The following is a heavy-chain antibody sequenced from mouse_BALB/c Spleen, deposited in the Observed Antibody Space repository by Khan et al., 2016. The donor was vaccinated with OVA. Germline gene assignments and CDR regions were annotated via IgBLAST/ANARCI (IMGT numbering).Heavy chain of an antibody. J-gene: IGHJ4*01. V-gene: IGHV2-6-4*01. D-gene: IGHD2-14*01. CDR1: GFSLSSYN. CDR3: ARAYYRYDGYYAMDY. Sequence: QVQLKDSGPGLVAPSQSLSITCTVSGFSLSSYNIHWVRQPPGKGLNWLGMIWGGGGTDYNSTLKSRLSISKDNSKSQVFLRMYILQTADTAMYYGARAYYRYDGYYAMDYWGQGTSVTVSS. CDR2: IWGGGGT.